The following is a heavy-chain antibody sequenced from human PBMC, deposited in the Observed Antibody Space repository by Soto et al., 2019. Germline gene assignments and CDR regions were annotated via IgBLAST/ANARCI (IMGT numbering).Heavy chain of an antibody. D-gene: IGHD2-21*01. Sequence: PSETLSLTCTVSSAPITKYYWGWVRQSPGKGLEWIGDIYSSGSIKYNPSLKSRVTISVDTSKNEFSLKLSSVIAADTAVYYCARRADSREFDLWGRGTLVTVSS. CDR3: ARRADSREFDL. J-gene: IGHJ2*01. V-gene: IGHV4-59*12. CDR2: IYSSGSI. CDR1: SAPITKYY.